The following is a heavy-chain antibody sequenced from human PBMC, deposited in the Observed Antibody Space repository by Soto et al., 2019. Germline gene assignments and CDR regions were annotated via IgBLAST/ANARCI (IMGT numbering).Heavy chain of an antibody. V-gene: IGHV1-2*02. Sequence: ASVKVSCKASHYTFTNFYLHWVRQAPGQRPEWMGWINNGCVTIYAQKFQGRLTMTRDTSITTAYMELSRLSSDDTAFYYCATSSDWSPLLDYWGQGTLVTVSS. J-gene: IGHJ4*02. CDR2: INNGCVT. D-gene: IGHD6-19*01. CDR3: ATSSDWSPLLDY. CDR1: HYTFTNFY.